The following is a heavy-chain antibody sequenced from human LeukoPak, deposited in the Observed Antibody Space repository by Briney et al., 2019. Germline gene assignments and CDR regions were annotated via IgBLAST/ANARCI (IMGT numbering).Heavy chain of an antibody. CDR2: IYHSGST. Sequence: PSETLSLTCTVSGYSISSGYYWGWIRQPPGKGLEWIGSIYHSGSTYYNPSLKSRVTISVDTSKNQFSLKLSSVTAADTAVYYCAREGGLELGYYYYMDVWGKGTTVTVSS. J-gene: IGHJ6*03. D-gene: IGHD5-24*01. CDR3: AREGGLELGYYYYMDV. V-gene: IGHV4-38-2*02. CDR1: GYSISSGYY.